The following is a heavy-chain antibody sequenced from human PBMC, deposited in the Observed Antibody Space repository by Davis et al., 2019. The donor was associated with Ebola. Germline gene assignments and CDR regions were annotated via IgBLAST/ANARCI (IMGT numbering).Heavy chain of an antibody. CDR1: GFALSSHA. Sequence: GESLKISCAASGFALSSHAMSWVRQAPGKGLEWVAIIWYDGSKKDYADSVKGRFTISRDNSENTLYLQMNSLRAEDTAVYYCAREDYGDYFDYWGQGTLVTVSS. CDR3: AREDYGDYFDY. V-gene: IGHV3-33*08. D-gene: IGHD4-17*01. CDR2: IWYDGSKK. J-gene: IGHJ4*02.